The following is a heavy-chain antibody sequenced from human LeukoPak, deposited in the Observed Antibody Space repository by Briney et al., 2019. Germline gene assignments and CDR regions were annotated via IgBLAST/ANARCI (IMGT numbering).Heavy chain of an antibody. J-gene: IGHJ4*02. Sequence: ASVKVPCKASGYTFTSYYMHWVRQAPGQGLEWMGIINPSGGSTSYAQKFQGRVTMTRDTSTSTVYMEMSSLRSEDTAVYYCARVSYGDYYDYWGQGTLVTVSS. CDR1: GYTFTSYY. V-gene: IGHV1-46*01. D-gene: IGHD4-17*01. CDR2: INPSGGST. CDR3: ARVSYGDYYDY.